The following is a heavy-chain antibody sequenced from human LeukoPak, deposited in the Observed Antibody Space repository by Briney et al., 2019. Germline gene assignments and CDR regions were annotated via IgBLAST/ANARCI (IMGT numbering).Heavy chain of an antibody. CDR3: ARDGRFLEWLSPHVDY. Sequence: PSETLSLTCTVSDYSISSGYFWGWIRQPPGKGLEWIGSIYHSGTTYYNPSLKSRVTISIDTSKNQFSLKLSSVTAADTAVYYCARDGRFLEWLSPHVDYWGQGTLVTVSS. V-gene: IGHV4-38-2*02. D-gene: IGHD3-3*01. CDR2: IYHSGTT. CDR1: DYSISSGYF. J-gene: IGHJ4*02.